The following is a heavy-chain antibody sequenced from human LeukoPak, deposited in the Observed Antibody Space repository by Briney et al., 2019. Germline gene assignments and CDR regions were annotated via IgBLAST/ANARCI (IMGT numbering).Heavy chain of an antibody. CDR1: GFTVSSNY. CDR3: ARGGSSGWSDPFDY. CDR2: IYSGGST. V-gene: IGHV3-66*01. D-gene: IGHD6-19*01. Sequence: PGGSLRLSCAASGFTVSSNYMSWVRQAPGKGLEWVSVIYSGGSTYYADSVKGRFTISRDNSKNTLYLQMNSLRAEDTAVYYCARGGSSGWSDPFDYWGQGTLVTVSS. J-gene: IGHJ4*02.